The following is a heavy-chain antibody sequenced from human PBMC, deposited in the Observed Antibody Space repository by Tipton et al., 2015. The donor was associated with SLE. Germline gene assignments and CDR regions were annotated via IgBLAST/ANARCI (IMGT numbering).Heavy chain of an antibody. J-gene: IGHJ3*02. V-gene: IGHV3-7*01. CDR3: AAQTPTAAAFDI. CDR2: IREDGSEK. CDR1: GFTFSNNW. Sequence: SLRLSCIVSGFTFSNNWMAWVRQAPGKGLEWVAHIREDGSEKFHVDSVRGRFAISRDNAKNSLYLHMNSLRAEDTAMYFCAAQTPTAAAFDIWGQGTMVTVSS. D-gene: IGHD2-15*01.